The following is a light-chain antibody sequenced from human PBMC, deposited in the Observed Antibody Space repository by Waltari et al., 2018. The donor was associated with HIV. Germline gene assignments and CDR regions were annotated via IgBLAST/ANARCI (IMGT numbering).Light chain of an antibody. CDR1: WSDIGSYDL. CDR2: DVN. Sequence: QSALTQPASVSGSPGQSITLSCSGTWSDIGSYDLVSWYQHFPGKAPNRVLYDVNERRSGVSPRYSGAESGNTASLVVSGLQSEDEADYYCCSYAGSGAFVVFGGGTRLTV. CDR3: CSYAGSGAFVV. J-gene: IGLJ3*02. V-gene: IGLV2-23*02.